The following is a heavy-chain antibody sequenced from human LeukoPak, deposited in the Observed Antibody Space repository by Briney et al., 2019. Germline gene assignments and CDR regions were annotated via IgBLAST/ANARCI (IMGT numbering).Heavy chain of an antibody. J-gene: IGHJ4*02. CDR2: ITGSGSAT. D-gene: IGHD3-9*01. Sequence: GGSLRLSCAASGFTFSTYAVTWVRQAPGKGLEWVSSITGSGSATYYADSVKGRFTISRDNSKETLYLQMNSLRADDTALYYCAKGMIDILTGYYILNNLDYRGQGTLVTVSS. CDR1: GFTFSTYA. V-gene: IGHV3-23*01. CDR3: AKGMIDILTGYYILNNLDY.